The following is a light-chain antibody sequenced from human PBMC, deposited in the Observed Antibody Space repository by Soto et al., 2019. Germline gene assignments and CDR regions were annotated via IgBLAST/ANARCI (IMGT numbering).Light chain of an antibody. J-gene: IGLJ2*01. CDR3: GPWYSSLSAVV. V-gene: IGLV1-51*01. CDR1: SANIGNNY. Sequence: QSALTQPPSVSAAPGQKVTISCSGSSANIGNNYVSWYQQLPGTAPKLLIYDNNKRPSGIPDRFSGSKSGTSATLGITGLQTGDEADYYYGPWYSSLSAVVFGGGTKLTVL. CDR2: DNN.